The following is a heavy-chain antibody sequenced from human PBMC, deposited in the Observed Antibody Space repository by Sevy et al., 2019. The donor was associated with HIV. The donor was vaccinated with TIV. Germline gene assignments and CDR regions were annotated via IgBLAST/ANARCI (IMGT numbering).Heavy chain of an antibody. V-gene: IGHV4-39*01. CDR3: ARHGHSSSWYFYGMDV. J-gene: IGHJ6*02. Sequence: SETLSLTCTVSGGSISSSSYYWGWIRQPPGKGLEWIGSIYYSGSAYYNPSLKSRVTISVDTSKNQFSLKLGSVTAADTAVYYRARHGHSSSWYFYGMDVWGQGTTVTVSS. D-gene: IGHD6-13*01. CDR2: IYYSGSA. CDR1: GGSISSSSYY.